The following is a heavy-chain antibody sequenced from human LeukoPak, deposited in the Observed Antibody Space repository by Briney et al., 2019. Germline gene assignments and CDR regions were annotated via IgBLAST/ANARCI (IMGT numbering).Heavy chain of an antibody. CDR3: ARGRDVDIVATILGIDY. J-gene: IGHJ4*02. CDR1: GFTFSSYS. CDR2: ISSSSSYI. V-gene: IGHV3-21*04. D-gene: IGHD5-12*01. Sequence: PGGSLRLSCAASGFTFSSYSMNWVRQAPGKGLEWVSSISSSSSYIYYADSVKGRFTISRDNAKNSLYLQMNSLRAEDTAVYYCARGRDVDIVATILGIDYWGQGTLVTVSS.